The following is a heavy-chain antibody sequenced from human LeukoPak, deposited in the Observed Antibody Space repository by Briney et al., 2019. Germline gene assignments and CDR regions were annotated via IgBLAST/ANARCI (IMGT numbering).Heavy chain of an antibody. CDR3: ARVLITMVRGVTENYNWFGP. V-gene: IGHV1-18*01. D-gene: IGHD3-10*01. Sequence: ASVKVSCKASGYTFTSYGISWVRQAPGQGLEWMGWTSAYNGNTNYAQKLQGRVTMTTDTSTSTAYMELRSLRSDDTAVYYCARVLITMVRGVTENYNWFGPWGQGTLVTVSS. J-gene: IGHJ5*02. CDR1: GYTFTSYG. CDR2: TSAYNGNT.